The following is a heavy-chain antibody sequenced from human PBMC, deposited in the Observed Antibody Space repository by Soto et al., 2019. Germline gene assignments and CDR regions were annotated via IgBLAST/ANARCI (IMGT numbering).Heavy chain of an antibody. Sequence: GASVKVSCKASGYTFTSYGISWVRQAPGQGLEWMGWISAYNGNTNYAQKLQGRVTMTTDTSTSTAYMEMRSLRSDDTAVYYCARGTDYTQIASYHYGLDVWGQGTTVTVSS. CDR3: ARGTDYTQIASYHYGLDV. V-gene: IGHV1-18*04. CDR1: GYTFTSYG. D-gene: IGHD4-4*01. CDR2: ISAYNGNT. J-gene: IGHJ6*02.